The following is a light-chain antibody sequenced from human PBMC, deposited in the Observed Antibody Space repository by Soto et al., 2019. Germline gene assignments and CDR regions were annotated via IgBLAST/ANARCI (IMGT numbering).Light chain of an antibody. CDR3: AAWDDSLSGYV. V-gene: IGLV1-47*01. CDR1: SSKIGSNY. Sequence: QSVLTQPPSASGTPGQRVTISCSGRSSKIGSNYVYWFQQLPGTAPKLLIYRNNQRPSAVPDRFSGSKSGTSASLAISGLRSEDEADYYCAAWDDSLSGYVFGTGTKVTVL. CDR2: RNN. J-gene: IGLJ1*01.